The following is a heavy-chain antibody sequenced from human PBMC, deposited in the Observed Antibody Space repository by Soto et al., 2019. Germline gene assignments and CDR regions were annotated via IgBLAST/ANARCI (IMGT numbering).Heavy chain of an antibody. Sequence: GGSLRLSCAASGFDFSSYAMSWVRQAPGKGLECISLISGTGVPTLYAESVKGRFSVSRDNSKDTLFLELNNFGVDDTAMYYCAKSFCSSSSCFFLWVDPWGPGALVTVSS. J-gene: IGHJ5*02. V-gene: IGHV3-23*01. CDR3: AKSFCSSSSCFFLWVDP. CDR1: GFDFSSYA. D-gene: IGHD2-2*01. CDR2: ISGTGVPT.